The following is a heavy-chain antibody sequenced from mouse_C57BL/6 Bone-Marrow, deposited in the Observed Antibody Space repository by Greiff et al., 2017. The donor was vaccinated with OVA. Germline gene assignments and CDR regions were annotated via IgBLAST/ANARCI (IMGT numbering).Heavy chain of an antibody. Sequence: VKLQESGPGLVQPSQSLSITCTVSGFSLTSYGVHWVRQSPGKGLEWLGVIWRGGSTDYNAAFMSRLSITKDNSKSQVFFKMNSLQADDTAIYYCAKRGGWLTYAMDYWGQGTSVTVSS. CDR2: IWRGGST. V-gene: IGHV2-5*01. D-gene: IGHD2-3*01. CDR3: AKRGGWLTYAMDY. J-gene: IGHJ4*01. CDR1: GFSLTSYG.